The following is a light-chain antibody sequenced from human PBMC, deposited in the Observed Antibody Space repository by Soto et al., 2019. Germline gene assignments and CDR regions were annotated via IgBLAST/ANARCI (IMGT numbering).Light chain of an antibody. CDR3: CSYTRSSNHYF. Sequence: QSVLTQPASVSGSPGQSITISCTGTSSDVGGYNYVSWYQQHPGKAPKLMIYEVSNRPFGVSNRFSGSKSGNTASLTISGLQAEDEADYYCCSYTRSSNHYFFGSGTKLTVL. V-gene: IGLV2-14*01. CDR2: EVS. J-gene: IGLJ1*01. CDR1: SSDVGGYNY.